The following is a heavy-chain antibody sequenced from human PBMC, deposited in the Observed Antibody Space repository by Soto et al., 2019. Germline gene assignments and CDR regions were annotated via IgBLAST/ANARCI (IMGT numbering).Heavy chain of an antibody. D-gene: IGHD3-22*01. CDR2: IYYSGST. J-gene: IGHJ6*02. CDR3: ARHYGGYYYPYYYGMDV. Sequence: SETLSLTCAVYGGSFSCYYWGWIRQPPGKGLEWIGSIYYSGSTYYNPSLKSRVTISVDTSKNQFSLKLSSVTAADTAVYYCARHYGGYYYPYYYGMDVWGQGTTVTVSS. V-gene: IGHV4-39*01. CDR1: GGSFSCYY.